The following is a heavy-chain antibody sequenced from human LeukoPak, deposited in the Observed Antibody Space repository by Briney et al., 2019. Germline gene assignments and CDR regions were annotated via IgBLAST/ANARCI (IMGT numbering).Heavy chain of an antibody. CDR2: ISSSSSYI. Sequence: GGSLRLSCAASGFTFSNYSMNWVRQAPGKGLEWVSSISSSSSYIYYADSVKGRFTISRDNAKNSLYLQMNSLRAEDTAVYYCARDQGTTVTTCFDYWGQGTLVTVSS. CDR1: GFTFSNYS. V-gene: IGHV3-21*01. D-gene: IGHD4-17*01. CDR3: ARDQGTTVTTCFDY. J-gene: IGHJ4*02.